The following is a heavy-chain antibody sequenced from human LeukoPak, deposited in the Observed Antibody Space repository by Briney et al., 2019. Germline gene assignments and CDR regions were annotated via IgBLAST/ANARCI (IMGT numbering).Heavy chain of an antibody. J-gene: IGHJ4*02. D-gene: IGHD5-12*01. Sequence: GASVKVSCKAFGYTFTSNYMHWVRQAPGQGLEWMGWINPNSGGTNYAQKFQGRVTMTRDTSISTAYMELSRLRSDDTAVYYCARASATYGPYYFDYWGQGTLVTVSS. CDR1: GYTFTSNY. CDR2: INPNSGGT. V-gene: IGHV1-2*02. CDR3: ARASATYGPYYFDY.